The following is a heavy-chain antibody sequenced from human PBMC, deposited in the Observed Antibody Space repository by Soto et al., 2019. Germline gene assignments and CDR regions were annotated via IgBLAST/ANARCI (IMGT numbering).Heavy chain of an antibody. CDR2: IDPSDSYT. J-gene: IGHJ6*02. Sequence: PGESLKISCKGSGYSFTSYCISWVRQMPGKGLEWMGRIDPSDSYTNYSPSFQGHVTISADKSISTAYLQWSSLKASDTAMYYCARPGKDIVATTTFNYYYYYGMDVWGQGTTVTVSS. D-gene: IGHD5-12*01. CDR1: GYSFTSYC. V-gene: IGHV5-10-1*01. CDR3: ARPGKDIVATTTFNYYYYYGMDV.